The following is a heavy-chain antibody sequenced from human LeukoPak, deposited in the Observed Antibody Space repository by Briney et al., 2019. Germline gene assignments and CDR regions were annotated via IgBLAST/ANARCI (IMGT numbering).Heavy chain of an antibody. CDR2: FDLEVGET. J-gene: IGHJ4*02. Sequence: ASVKVSCKVSGYTLTELSMHWVQQPPGKGLEWMGGFDLEVGETIYAQKFQGRVTMTEDTSTDTAYMELSSLRSEDTAVYYCATEDRSFRGYDSSGYYSYFDYWGQGTLVTVSS. CDR1: GYTLTELS. CDR3: ATEDRSFRGYDSSGYYSYFDY. V-gene: IGHV1-24*01. D-gene: IGHD3-22*01.